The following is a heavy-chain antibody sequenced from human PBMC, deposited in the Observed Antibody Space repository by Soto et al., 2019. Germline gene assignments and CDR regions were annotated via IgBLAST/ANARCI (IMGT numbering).Heavy chain of an antibody. CDR3: ARESGGATATLDYYYFYMDV. Sequence: QVQLVQSGAEVKKPGASVTVSCRSSGDTFTDYYMHWVRQAPGQGLEWMGWINPNSGVTKYAQKFQGWVAMTRDASIRTVYMQLSRVRSDDTAGYYCARESGGATATLDYYYFYMDVWGTGTTVTVSS. CDR1: GDTFTDYY. CDR2: INPNSGVT. V-gene: IGHV1-2*04. J-gene: IGHJ6*03. D-gene: IGHD5-12*01.